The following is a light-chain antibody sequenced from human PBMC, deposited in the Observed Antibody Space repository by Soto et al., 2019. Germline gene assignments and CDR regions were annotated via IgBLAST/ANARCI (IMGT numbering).Light chain of an antibody. V-gene: IGLV2-14*01. CDR1: SSDVGGYNY. J-gene: IGLJ1*01. Sequence: ALTQPASVSGSPGQSLTISCTGTSSDVGGYNYVSWYQQHPGKAPKLMIYDVSNRPSGVSNRFSGSKSGNTASLTISGLQAEDEADYYCSSYTSSSTLYVFGTGTKLTVL. CDR2: DVS. CDR3: SSYTSSSTLYV.